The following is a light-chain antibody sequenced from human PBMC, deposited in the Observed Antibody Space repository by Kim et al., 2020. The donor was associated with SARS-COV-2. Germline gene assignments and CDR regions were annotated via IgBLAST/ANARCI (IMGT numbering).Light chain of an antibody. J-gene: IGLJ3*02. CDR3: STWDDSLSGRL. CDR1: TSNIGNNY. Sequence: QSVLTQPPSVSGTPGQRVTISCSGGTSNIGNNYVYWYQQFPGTAPRLLIYTNDQRPSGVPERFSGSKSGTSASLAISGLRSEDEADYYCSTWDDSLSGRLFGGGTQLTVL. V-gene: IGLV1-47*01. CDR2: TND.